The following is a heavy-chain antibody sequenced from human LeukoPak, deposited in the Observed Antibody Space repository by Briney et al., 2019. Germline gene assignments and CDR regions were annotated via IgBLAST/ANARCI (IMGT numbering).Heavy chain of an antibody. CDR1: GFTFDDYT. J-gene: IGHJ4*02. CDR2: ISWDGGST. CDR3: AKDTQPFKQQGHYFDY. D-gene: IGHD6-13*01. Sequence: PGGSLRLSCAASGFTFDDYTMHWVRQAPGKGLEWVSLISWDGGSTYYADSAKGRFTISRDNSKNSLYLQMNSLRTEDTALYYCAKDTQPFKQQGHYFDYWGQGTLVTVSS. V-gene: IGHV3-43*01.